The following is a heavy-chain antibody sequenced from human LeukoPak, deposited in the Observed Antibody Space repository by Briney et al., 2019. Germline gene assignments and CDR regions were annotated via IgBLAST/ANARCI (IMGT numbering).Heavy chain of an antibody. D-gene: IGHD6-13*01. CDR1: GGSISSSSYY. V-gene: IGHV4-39*07. Sequence: PLETLSLTCTVSGGSISSSSYYWGWIRQPPGKGLEWIGEINHSGSTNYNPSLKSRVTISVDTSKNQFSLKLSSVTAADTAVYYCAGYRGAAAGWGQGTLVTVSS. J-gene: IGHJ4*02. CDR3: AGYRGAAAG. CDR2: INHSGST.